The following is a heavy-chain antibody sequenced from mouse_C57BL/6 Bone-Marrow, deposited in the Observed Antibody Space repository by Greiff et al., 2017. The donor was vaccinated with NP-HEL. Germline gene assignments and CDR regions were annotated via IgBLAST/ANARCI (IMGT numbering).Heavy chain of an antibody. CDR1: GYTFTSYW. CDR3: ARDDGYLFYYAMDY. D-gene: IGHD2-3*01. J-gene: IGHJ4*01. V-gene: IGHV1-72*01. CDR2: IDPNSGGT. Sequence: QVQLQQSGAELVKPGASVKLSCKASGYTFTSYWMHWVKQRPGRGLEWIGRIDPNSGGTKYNEKFKSKATLTVDKPSSTAYMQLSSPTSEDSAVYYCARDDGYLFYYAMDYWGQGTSVTVSS.